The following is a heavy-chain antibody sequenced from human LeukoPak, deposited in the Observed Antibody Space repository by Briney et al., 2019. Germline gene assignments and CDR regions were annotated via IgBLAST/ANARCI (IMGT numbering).Heavy chain of an antibody. CDR3: ARVPRGYYDSSGYHDY. J-gene: IGHJ4*02. Sequence: PGGSLRLSCAASGFTFSSDWISWVRQAPGKGLEWVANIKQDGSEKYYVDSVKGRFTISRDNAKNSLYLQMNSLRAEDTAVYYCARVPRGYYDSSGYHDYWGQGTLVTVSS. CDR1: GFTFSSDW. D-gene: IGHD3-22*01. CDR2: IKQDGSEK. V-gene: IGHV3-7*04.